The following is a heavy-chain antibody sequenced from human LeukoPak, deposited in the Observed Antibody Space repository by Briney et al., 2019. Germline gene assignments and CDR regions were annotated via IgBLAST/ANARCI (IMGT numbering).Heavy chain of an antibody. CDR3: ARDYLPDRTYSSGWTPDY. CDR1: GFTFDDYG. J-gene: IGHJ4*02. V-gene: IGHV3-20*04. Sequence: GGSLRLSCAASGFTFDDYGMSWVRQAPGKGLEWVSGINWNGGSTGYADSVKGRFTISRDNAKNSLYLQMNSLRAEDTALYYCARDYLPDRTYSSGWTPDYWGQGTLVTVSS. D-gene: IGHD6-19*01. CDR2: INWNGGST.